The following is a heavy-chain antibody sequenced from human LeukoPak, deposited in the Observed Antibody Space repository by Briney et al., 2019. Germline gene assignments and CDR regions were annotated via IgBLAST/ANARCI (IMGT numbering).Heavy chain of an antibody. D-gene: IGHD3-3*01. J-gene: IGHJ4*02. CDR3: VKDQGECPGSRCYLRFLEY. CDR1: GFNFKIYD. V-gene: IGHV3-30*02. Sequence: PGGSLRLSCAASGFNFKIYDMHWVRQAPGKGLEGVTFVRYDESATVYAGCVQGRFAISRDNSRNTVYLQITSLRVEDTVLYFCVKDQGECPGSRCYLRFLEYWGQGSLVIVSS. CDR2: VRYDESAT.